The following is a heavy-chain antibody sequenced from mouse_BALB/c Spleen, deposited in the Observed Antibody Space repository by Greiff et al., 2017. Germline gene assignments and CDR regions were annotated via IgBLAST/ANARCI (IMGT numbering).Heavy chain of an antibody. D-gene: IGHD4-1*01. J-gene: IGHJ1*01. V-gene: IGHV5-17*02. CDR3: ARSELGRGNWYFDV. CDR1: GFTFSSFG. Sequence: DVMLVESGGGLVQPGGSRKLSCAASGFTFSSFGMHWVRQAPEKGLEWVAYISSGSSTIYYADTVKGRFTISRDNPKNTLFLQMTSLRSEDTAMYYCARSELGRGNWYFDVWGAGTTVTVSS. CDR2: ISSGSSTI.